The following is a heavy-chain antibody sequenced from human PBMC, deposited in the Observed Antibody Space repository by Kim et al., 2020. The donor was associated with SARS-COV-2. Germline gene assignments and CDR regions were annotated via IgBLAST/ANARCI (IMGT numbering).Heavy chain of an antibody. D-gene: IGHD3-10*01. CDR1: GFTFSSYS. CDR3: ARDSTRVYGSGEDY. Sequence: GGSLRLSCTASGFTFSSYSMNWVRQAPGKGLEWVSSISSSSSYIYYADSVKGRFTISRDNAKNSLYLQMNSLRAEDTAVYYCARDSTRVYGSGEDYWGQGTLVTVSS. J-gene: IGHJ4*02. V-gene: IGHV3-21*01. CDR2: ISSSSSYI.